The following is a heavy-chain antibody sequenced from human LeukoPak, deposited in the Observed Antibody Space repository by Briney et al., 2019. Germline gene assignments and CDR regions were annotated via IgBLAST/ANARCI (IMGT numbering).Heavy chain of an antibody. V-gene: IGHV3-33*06. J-gene: IGHJ6*02. CDR2: IWYDGSNK. Sequence: PGGSLRLSCAASGFTFSSYGMHWVRQAPGKGLEWVAVIWYDGSNKYYADSVKGRFTISRDNSKNTLYLQMNSLRAEDTAVYYCAKDGPGYSNYYYYGMDVWGQGTTVTVSS. CDR1: GFTFSSYG. CDR3: AKDGPGYSNYYYYGMDV. D-gene: IGHD4-11*01.